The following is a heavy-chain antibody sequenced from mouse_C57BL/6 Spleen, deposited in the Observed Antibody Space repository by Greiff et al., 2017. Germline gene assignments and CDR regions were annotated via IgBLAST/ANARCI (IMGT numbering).Heavy chain of an antibody. CDR3: ARDNYGSLY. CDR2: ISYDGSN. V-gene: IGHV3-6*01. Sequence: VQLKESGPGLVKPSQSLSLTCSVTGYSITSGYYWNWIRQFPGNKLEWMGYISYDGSNNYNPSLKNRISITRDTSKNQFFLKLNSVTTEDTATYYCARDNYGSLYWGQGTTLTVSS. J-gene: IGHJ2*01. D-gene: IGHD1-1*01. CDR1: GYSITSGYY.